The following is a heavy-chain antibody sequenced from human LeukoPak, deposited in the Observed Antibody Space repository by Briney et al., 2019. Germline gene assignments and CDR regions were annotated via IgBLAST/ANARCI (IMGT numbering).Heavy chain of an antibody. J-gene: IGHJ4*02. CDR3: ATSPVYSYGHPYYFDY. Sequence: GGSLRFSCAASGFTFSSDGMHWVRQALGKGLEWVAVISYDGSHKYYADFVKGRFTISRDNSKNTLYLQMNSLRAEDTAVYYCATSPVYSYGHPYYFDYWGQGTLVTVSS. D-gene: IGHD5-18*01. CDR2: ISYDGSHK. CDR1: GFTFSSDG. V-gene: IGHV3-30*03.